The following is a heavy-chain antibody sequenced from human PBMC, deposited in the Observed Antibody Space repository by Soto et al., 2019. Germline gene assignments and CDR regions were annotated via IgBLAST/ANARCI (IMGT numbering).Heavy chain of an antibody. CDR3: ARDGTSEAGKTMYYFDY. CDR1: GYTFTSYY. V-gene: IGHV1-46*01. D-gene: IGHD1-1*01. Sequence: DSVKVSCKASGYTFTSYYMHWVRQAPGQGLEWMGIINPSGGSTSYAQKFQGRVTMTRDTSTSTVYMELSSLRSEDTAVYYCARDGTSEAGKTMYYFDYCGQVNLVTVSS. CDR2: INPSGGST. J-gene: IGHJ4*02.